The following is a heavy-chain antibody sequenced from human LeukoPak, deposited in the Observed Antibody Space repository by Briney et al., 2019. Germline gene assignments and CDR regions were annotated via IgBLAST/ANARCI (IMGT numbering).Heavy chain of an antibody. V-gene: IGHV3-21*01. CDR3: ARDRAQVRYFDWLSDRYTSGYGMDV. J-gene: IGHJ6*02. CDR1: GFTFSSYS. Sequence: PGGSLRLSCAASGFTFSSYSMNWLRRAPGKGLEWSSSISNSSNYIYYAASVKGRFTISRDNAKHSLSLQMNSLRAEDTAVYYCARDRAQVRYFDWLSDRYTSGYGMDVWGQGTTVTVSS. CDR2: ISNSSNYI. D-gene: IGHD3-9*01.